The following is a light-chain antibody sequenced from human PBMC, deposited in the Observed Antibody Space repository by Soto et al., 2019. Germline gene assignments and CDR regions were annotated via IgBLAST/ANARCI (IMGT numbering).Light chain of an antibody. CDR2: DAS. J-gene: IGKJ1*01. CDR1: QSVSGW. V-gene: IGKV1-5*01. CDR3: QQYETFSGT. Sequence: DVHMTQSPSTLSASIGYRVTVTCRASQSVSGWLAWYQQKPGEAPKLLIYDASALPRGVPSRFSGSGSGTKFTLTIASLQTDDFATYYCQQYETFSGTFGPGTKVDIK.